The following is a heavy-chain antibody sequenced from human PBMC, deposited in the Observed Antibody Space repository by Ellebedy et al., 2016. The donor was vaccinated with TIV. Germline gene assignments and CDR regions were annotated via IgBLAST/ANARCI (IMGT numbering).Heavy chain of an antibody. CDR2: IPLNTGGT. CDR3: ARRYYDILTGYYGNHFDS. D-gene: IGHD3-9*01. Sequence: AASVKVSCKASAYTFTDYYLHWVRQAPGQGLEWMGWIPLNTGGTSYAQKFQGRVTMTRDTSIRTAYMELSRLRSDDTAVYYCARRYYDILTGYYGNHFDSWGQGTLVTVSS. J-gene: IGHJ4*02. V-gene: IGHV1-2*02. CDR1: AYTFTDYY.